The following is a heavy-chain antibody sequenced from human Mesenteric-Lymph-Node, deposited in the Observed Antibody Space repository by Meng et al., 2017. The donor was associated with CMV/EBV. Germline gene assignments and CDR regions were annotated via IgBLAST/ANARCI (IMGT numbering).Heavy chain of an antibody. J-gene: IGHJ6*02. CDR3: ARARSYSPYGMDV. Sequence: SETLSLTCTVSGSSIGSYYWSWIRQPPGKGLEWIGYIYYSGSTNYNPSLKSRVTISVDTSKNQFSLKLSSVTAADTAVYYCARARSYSPYGMDVWGQGTTVTVSS. CDR1: GSSIGSYY. CDR2: IYYSGST. V-gene: IGHV4-59*01. D-gene: IGHD6-13*01.